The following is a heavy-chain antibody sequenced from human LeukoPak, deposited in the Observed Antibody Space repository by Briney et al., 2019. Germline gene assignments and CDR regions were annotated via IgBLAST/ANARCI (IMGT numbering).Heavy chain of an antibody. CDR2: IYSGGST. CDR3: AKRAVPTNTVWHAFDI. D-gene: IGHD2-2*01. CDR1: GFTVSSNY. J-gene: IGHJ3*02. V-gene: IGHV3-66*01. Sequence: PGGSLRLSCAASGFTVSSNYMSWVRQAPGKGLEWVSVIYSGGSTYYADSVKGRFTISRDNSKNTLYLQMDSLRAEDTAIYYCAKRAVPTNTVWHAFDIWGQGTMVTASS.